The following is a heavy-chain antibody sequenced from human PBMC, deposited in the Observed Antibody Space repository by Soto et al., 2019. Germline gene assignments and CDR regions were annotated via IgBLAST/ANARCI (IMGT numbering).Heavy chain of an antibody. V-gene: IGHV5-51*01. CDR3: ATTGGRDFNAFDV. CDR1: GYTFTRNW. J-gene: IGHJ3*01. Sequence: GESLKISCNGSGYTFTRNWIGRVRQMPGKGLERMGIIFPIDPDTRYSPSSQGQVTISADNSISTAYLQWSSLKASDTAIYYCATTGGRDFNAFDVWGQGTMVTVSS. CDR2: IFPIDPDT. D-gene: IGHD2-21*02.